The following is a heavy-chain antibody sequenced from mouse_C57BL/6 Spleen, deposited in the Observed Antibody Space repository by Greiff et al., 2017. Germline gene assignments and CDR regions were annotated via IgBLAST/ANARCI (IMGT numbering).Heavy chain of an antibody. CDR1: GFTFSSYG. CDR2: ISSGGSYT. CDR3: ARLDGFDY. D-gene: IGHD2-3*01. V-gene: IGHV5-6*01. Sequence: EVQLVESGGDLVKPGGSLKLSCAASGFTFSSYGMSWVRQTPDKRLEWVATISSGGSYTYYPDSVKGRFTISRDNAKNTLYLQMSSLKSEDTAMYYCARLDGFDYWGQGTTLTVSS. J-gene: IGHJ2*01.